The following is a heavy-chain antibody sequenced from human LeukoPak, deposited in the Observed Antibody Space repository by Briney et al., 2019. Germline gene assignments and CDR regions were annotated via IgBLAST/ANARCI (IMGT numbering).Heavy chain of an antibody. Sequence: SETLSLTCAVYGGSFSGYYWSWIRQPPGKGLEWIGEINHSGSTNYDPSLKSRVTISVDTSKNQFSLKLSSVTAADTAVYYCASAGYYYYYYMDVWGKGTTVTISS. V-gene: IGHV4-34*01. J-gene: IGHJ6*03. CDR2: INHSGST. CDR3: ASAGYYYYYYMDV. D-gene: IGHD1-1*01. CDR1: GGSFSGYY.